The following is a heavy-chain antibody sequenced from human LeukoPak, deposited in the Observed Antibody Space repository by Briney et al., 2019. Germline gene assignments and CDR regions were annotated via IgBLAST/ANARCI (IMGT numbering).Heavy chain of an antibody. J-gene: IGHJ4*02. V-gene: IGHV4-31*03. D-gene: IGHD3-10*01. CDR3: ARADVYYGSGSYILPYFDY. CDR1: GGSISSGGYY. Sequence: SETLSLTCTVSGGSISSGGYYWSWIRQHPGKGLEWIGYIYYSGSTYYNPSLKSRVTISVDTSKNRFSLKLSSVTAADTAVYYCARADVYYGSGSYILPYFDYWGQGTLVTVSS. CDR2: IYYSGST.